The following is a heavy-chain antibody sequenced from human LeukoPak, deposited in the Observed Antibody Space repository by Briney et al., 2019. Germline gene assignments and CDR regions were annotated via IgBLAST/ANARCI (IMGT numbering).Heavy chain of an antibody. V-gene: IGHV5-51*01. J-gene: IGHJ6*04. Sequence: GESLKISCKGSGYSFPSYWIGWVRQMPGKGLEWMVIIYPDDSDTRYSPSFQGQITISADKSIDTAYLQWNSLKASDSAMYYCARVGCSSTSCYDVWRKRTTVTVSS. CDR3: ARVGCSSTSCYDV. D-gene: IGHD2-2*01. CDR1: GYSFPSYW. CDR2: IYPDDSDT.